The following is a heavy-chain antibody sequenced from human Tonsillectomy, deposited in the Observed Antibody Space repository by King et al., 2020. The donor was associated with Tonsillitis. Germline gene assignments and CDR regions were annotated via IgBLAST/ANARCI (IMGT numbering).Heavy chain of an antibody. CDR1: GASFSSYN. J-gene: IGHJ4*02. CDR3: ARGGGGFGEFFGD. D-gene: IGHD3-10*01. CDR2: IIPMFATP. Sequence: QLVQSGPEVKKPGSSVQVSCKASGASFSSYNMNWVRQAPGQGLEWMGGIIPMFATPSYAQKFQDRVTITADESTSTAYMELSSLKSDDTAVYYCARGGGGFGEFFGDWGQGTLVTVSS. V-gene: IGHV1-69*12.